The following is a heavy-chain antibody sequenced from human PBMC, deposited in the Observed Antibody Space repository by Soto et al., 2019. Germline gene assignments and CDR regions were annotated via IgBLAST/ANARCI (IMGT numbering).Heavy chain of an antibody. D-gene: IGHD2-21*02. CDR1: GGSISRYY. CDR2: MYKTGST. CDR3: ARDLWGYCGTDCYPLDV. J-gene: IGHJ6*02. Sequence: PEETLSLTCTVSGGSISRYYWSWIRQPPGKGLEWIGYMYKTGSTVYNPSFKSRVTISVDTSKNQFSLKLNSVTAADTAVYYCARDLWGYCGTDCYPLDVWGQGTTVTVSS. V-gene: IGHV4-59*01.